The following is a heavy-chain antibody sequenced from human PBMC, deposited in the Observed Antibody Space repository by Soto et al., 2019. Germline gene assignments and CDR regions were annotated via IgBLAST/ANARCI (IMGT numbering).Heavy chain of an antibody. CDR3: AKAMVWGVTAFDY. CDR1: GFTFSSYA. D-gene: IGHD3-10*01. J-gene: IGHJ4*02. V-gene: IGHV3-23*01. Sequence: EVQLLESGGDLVQPGGSLRLSCAASGFTFSSYAMYWVRQAPGKGLEWVSSISVSGGSTAYADSVKGRFTISRDNSKNTLYLQMNSLRAEDTAVYYCAKAMVWGVTAFDYWGQGTLATVSS. CDR2: ISVSGGST.